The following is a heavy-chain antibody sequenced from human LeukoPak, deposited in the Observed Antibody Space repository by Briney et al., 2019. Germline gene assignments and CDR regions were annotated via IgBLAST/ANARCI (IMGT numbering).Heavy chain of an antibody. J-gene: IGHJ4*02. CDR1: GNALTDFS. D-gene: IGHD3-3*01. CDR3: TTSRYNFWSGYTY. CDR2: FDPEEAET. Sequence: ASVKVSCRVSGNALTDFSIHWVRQAPGKGLEWMGGFDPEEAETIYSQKFQGSVTMTEDTSADTAYMELSSLTSEDTAVYYCTTSRYNFWSGYTYWGQGTLVTVSS. V-gene: IGHV1-24*01.